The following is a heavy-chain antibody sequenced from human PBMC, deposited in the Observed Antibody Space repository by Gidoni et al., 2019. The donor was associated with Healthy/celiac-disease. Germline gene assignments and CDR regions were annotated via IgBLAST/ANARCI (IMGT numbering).Heavy chain of an antibody. V-gene: IGHV3-23*01. Sequence: EVQLLESGGGLVQPGGALRLSCADSGFTFSSYAMSWVRRAAGKGLEWVSAISGSGGSTYYADAVQGRFTISRDNSKNTLYLQMNSLRAEDTAVYYCAKDLGLLPLDAFDIWGQGTMVTVSS. CDR2: ISGSGGST. D-gene: IGHD3-16*01. J-gene: IGHJ3*02. CDR3: AKDLGLLPLDAFDI. CDR1: GFTFSSYA.